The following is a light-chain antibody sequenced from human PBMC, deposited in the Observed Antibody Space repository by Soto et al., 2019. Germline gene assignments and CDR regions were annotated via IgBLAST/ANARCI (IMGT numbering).Light chain of an antibody. J-gene: IGKJ1*01. CDR1: QSVTNSF. V-gene: IGKV3-20*01. CDR2: GAS. CDR3: QQYVSSPWA. Sequence: EIVLAQSPGTLSLSPGERATLSCRASQSVTNSFLAWYQQKPGQAPRLLIYGASRRATGIPDRFTGSGSGTDFTLTISRLESEDFAAYYCQQYVSSPWAFGQGTKVDIK.